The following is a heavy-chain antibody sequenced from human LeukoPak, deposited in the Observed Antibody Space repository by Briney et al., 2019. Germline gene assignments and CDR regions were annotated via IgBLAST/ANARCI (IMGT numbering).Heavy chain of an antibody. CDR1: GFTFSTYA. CDR3: ARGENGSFDH. D-gene: IGHD3-10*01. CDR2: ISGSAGST. J-gene: IGHJ4*02. Sequence: TGGSLRLSCAASGFTFSTYAMTWVRQAPGKGLEWVSSISGSAGSTYYADSVKGRFTISRDNARNSLYMEMNDLIAEDTAFYYCARGENGSFDHWGQGTLVIVSS. V-gene: IGHV3-23*01.